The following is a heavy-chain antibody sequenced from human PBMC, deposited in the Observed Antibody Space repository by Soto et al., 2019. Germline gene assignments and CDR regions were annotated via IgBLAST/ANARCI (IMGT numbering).Heavy chain of an antibody. V-gene: IGHV1-18*01. CDR2: ISVFKGTT. Sequence: QVPLVQSGGEVKQPGASVKVSCKASGYTFTSYGVSWVRQAPGQGLEWMGWISVFKGTTNYAQKFQGRVTMTTDTSTSTAHMELRSLRSDDTAVYYCAREGSTIRNYDYYYYGMDVWGQGTTVTVSS. D-gene: IGHD5-12*01. CDR1: GYTFTSYG. CDR3: AREGSTIRNYDYYYYGMDV. J-gene: IGHJ6*02.